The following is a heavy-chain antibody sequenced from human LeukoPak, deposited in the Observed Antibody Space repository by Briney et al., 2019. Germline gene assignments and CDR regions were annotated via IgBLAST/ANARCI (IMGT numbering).Heavy chain of an antibody. Sequence: GASVKVSCKASGGTFSSYAISWVRQALGQGLEWMGGIIPIFGTANYAQKFQGRVTITADESTSTAYMELSSLRSEDTAVYYCASARGRSKLGYCSSTSCNFDYWGQGTLVTVSS. CDR2: IIPIFGTA. CDR3: ASARGRSKLGYCSSTSCNFDY. CDR1: GGTFSSYA. J-gene: IGHJ4*02. V-gene: IGHV1-69*13. D-gene: IGHD2-2*01.